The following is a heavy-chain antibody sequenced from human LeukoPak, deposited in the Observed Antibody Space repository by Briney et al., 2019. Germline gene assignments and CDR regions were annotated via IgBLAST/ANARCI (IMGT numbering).Heavy chain of an antibody. Sequence: ASVKGSFKASGCTFTSYGISWGRPAPGQGGEGMGWISAYNGNTNYSQKLQGRVTMTTDTSTSTAYMELRSLRSDDTAVYYCARSTMVRGAHYWFDPWGQGTLVTVSS. D-gene: IGHD3-10*01. CDR2: ISAYNGNT. V-gene: IGHV1-18*01. J-gene: IGHJ5*02. CDR3: ARSTMVRGAHYWFDP. CDR1: GCTFTSYG.